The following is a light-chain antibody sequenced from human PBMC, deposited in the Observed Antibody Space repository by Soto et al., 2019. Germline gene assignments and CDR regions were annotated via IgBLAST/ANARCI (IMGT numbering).Light chain of an antibody. J-gene: IGLJ1*01. Sequence: QSVLTQPASVSGSPGQSITISCTGTSSDVANNNLVSWYQQHPGKAPKFVIYEASKRPSGVSNRFSGSTSGNTASLTISGLQAEDEADYYCCSYAGNYSPVFGTGTKVTVL. CDR2: EAS. CDR3: CSYAGNYSPV. V-gene: IGLV2-23*01. CDR1: SSDVANNNL.